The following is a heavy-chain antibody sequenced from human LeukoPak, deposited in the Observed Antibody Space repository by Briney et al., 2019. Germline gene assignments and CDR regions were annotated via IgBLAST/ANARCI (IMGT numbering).Heavy chain of an antibody. D-gene: IGHD5-18*01. CDR2: IIPIFGTA. CDR1: GGTFSSYA. Sequence: SVKVSCKASGGTFSSYAISWVRQAPGQGLEWMGGIIPIFGTANYAQKFQGRVTVTTDESTSTAYMELSSLRSEDTAVYYCAREAANYYYMDVWGKGTTVTVSS. V-gene: IGHV1-69*05. J-gene: IGHJ6*03. CDR3: AREAANYYYMDV.